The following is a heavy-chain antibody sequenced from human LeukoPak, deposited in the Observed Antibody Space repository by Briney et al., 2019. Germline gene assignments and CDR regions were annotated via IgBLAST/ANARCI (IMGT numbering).Heavy chain of an antibody. CDR1: GCTFTGYY. V-gene: IGHV1-2*04. CDR3: ARVGGSGWYDSLYYFDY. J-gene: IGHJ4*02. D-gene: IGHD6-19*01. Sequence: ASVTVSFKASGCTFTGYYMHWVRQAPGQGLEWMGWINPNSGGTNYAQKFQGWVTMTRDTSISTAYMELSRLRSDDTAVYYCARVGGSGWYDSLYYFDYWGQGTLVTVSS. CDR2: INPNSGGT.